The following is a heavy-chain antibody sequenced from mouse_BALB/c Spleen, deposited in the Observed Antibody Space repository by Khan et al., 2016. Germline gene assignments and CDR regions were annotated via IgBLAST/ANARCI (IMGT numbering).Heavy chain of an antibody. V-gene: IGHV2-9*02. CDR2: IWAGGST. CDR3: AGAYDCAY. Sequence: VQLQESGPGLVAPSQSLSITCTVSGFSLTSYGVHWVRQPPGQGLEWLGVIWAGGSTNYNSALMSRLSISKDNSKSQVCLQMNSLQTDDTAMYYGAGAYDCAYWGQGTLVTVSA. D-gene: IGHD2-4*01. J-gene: IGHJ3*01. CDR1: GFSLTSYG.